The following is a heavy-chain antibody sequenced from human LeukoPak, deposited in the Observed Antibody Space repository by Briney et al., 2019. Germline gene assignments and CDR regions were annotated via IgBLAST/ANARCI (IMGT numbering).Heavy chain of an antibody. D-gene: IGHD2-8*01. CDR2: IYTSGST. CDR3: ARLFHCTNGVCYGPNTEDY. V-gene: IGHV4-61*02. Sequence: SETLSLTCTVSGGPISSGSYYWSWIRQPAGKGLEWIGRIYTSGSTNYNPSLKSRVTISVDTSKNQFSLKLSSVTAADTAVYYCARLFHCTNGVCYGPNTEDYWGQGTLVTVSS. J-gene: IGHJ4*02. CDR1: GGPISSGSYY.